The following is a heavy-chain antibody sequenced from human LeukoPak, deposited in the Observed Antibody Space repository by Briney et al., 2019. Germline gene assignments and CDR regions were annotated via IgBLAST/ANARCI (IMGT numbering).Heavy chain of an antibody. V-gene: IGHV3-30-3*01. Sequence: GGSLRLSCAASGFTFSSYAMHWVRQAPGKGLEWVAVISYDGSNKYYADSVKGRFTISRDNSKNTLYLKMNSLRAEDTAVYYCARELIRKYYYGIDVWGQGTTVTVSS. CDR1: GFTFSSYA. J-gene: IGHJ6*02. CDR3: ARELIRKYYYGIDV. CDR2: ISYDGSNK.